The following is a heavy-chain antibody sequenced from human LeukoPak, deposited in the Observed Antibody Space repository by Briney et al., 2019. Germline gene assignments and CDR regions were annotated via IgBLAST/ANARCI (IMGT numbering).Heavy chain of an antibody. J-gene: IGHJ4*02. CDR3: ARGGFLESPAR. V-gene: IGHV4-34*01. CDR1: GGSFSGYY. D-gene: IGHD3-3*01. CDR2: INHSGST. Sequence: PSETLSLTCAVYGGSFSGYYWSWIRQPPGKGLEWIGEINHSGSTNYNPSLKSRVTISVDTSKNQFSLKLSSVTAADTAVYYCARGGFLESPARWGQGTLVTVSS.